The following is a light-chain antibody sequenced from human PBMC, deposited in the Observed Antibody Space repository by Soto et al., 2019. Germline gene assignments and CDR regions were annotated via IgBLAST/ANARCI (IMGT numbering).Light chain of an antibody. CDR2: GAS. V-gene: IGKV3-15*01. CDR3: QQNNKWPPVT. J-gene: IGKJ4*01. CDR1: QTISND. Sequence: EVVITQSPATVSVSPGERVTLSCRASQTISNDLAWYQQKPGQAPRLLIYGASTRATGVPARFSGGGSGTEFTLTISSLQSEDFAFYYCQQNNKWPPVTFGGGTKVDIK.